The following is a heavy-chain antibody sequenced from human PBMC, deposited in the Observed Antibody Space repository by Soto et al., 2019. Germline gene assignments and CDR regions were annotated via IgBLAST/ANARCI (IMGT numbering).Heavy chain of an antibody. CDR2: TYNSGST. D-gene: IGHD1-26*01. J-gene: IGHJ5*02. V-gene: IGHV4-59*01. Sequence: SETLSLTCTVSGGSIGSSYWNWLRQAPGKGLEWIGHTYNSGSTNYNPSLKSRVTISVDTSKNQFSLRLSSVTAADAAVYYCARDGSGTYFNWFDPWGQGTLVTVS. CDR1: GGSIGSSY. CDR3: ARDGSGTYFNWFDP.